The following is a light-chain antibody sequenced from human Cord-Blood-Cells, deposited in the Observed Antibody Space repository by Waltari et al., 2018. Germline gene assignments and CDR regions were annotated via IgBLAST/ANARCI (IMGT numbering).Light chain of an antibody. Sequence: EIVCTQYLGTLSLSPGESATLSCRASQSVSSSYLAWYQQKLGQAPRHLIYGASSRATGIPDMFSSSGSGTDCTRTISRLEPEELAVYYCQQYGSSPYTFGQGTKLEIK. CDR1: QSVSSSY. V-gene: IGKV3-20*01. CDR2: GAS. CDR3: QQYGSSPYT. J-gene: IGKJ2*01.